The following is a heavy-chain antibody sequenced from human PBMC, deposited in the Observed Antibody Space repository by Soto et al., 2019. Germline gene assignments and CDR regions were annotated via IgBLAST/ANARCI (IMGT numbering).Heavy chain of an antibody. J-gene: IGHJ6*02. CDR3: VRSSSTGGMDV. V-gene: IGHV1-18*01. D-gene: IGHD6-6*01. Sequence: ASVKVSCRASGYTFTSYGISWVRQAPGQGLEWMGWISAYNGNTNHAQKLQGRVTMTTDASTSTAYMELRSLRSDDTAVYYCVRSSSTGGMDVWGQGTTGTVAS. CDR2: ISAYNGNT. CDR1: GYTFTSYG.